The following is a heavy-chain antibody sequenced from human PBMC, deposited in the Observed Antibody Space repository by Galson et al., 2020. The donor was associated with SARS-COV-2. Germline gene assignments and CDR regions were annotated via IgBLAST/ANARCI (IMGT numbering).Heavy chain of an antibody. Sequence: GGSLRLSCAASGFTFNTYGIHWVRQAPGKGLEWVTFISYDANNEYYADSVKGRFTISRDNSKNTLYLQMNSLRTEDTAIYYCAKDSAKYSGSHPNIDYWGQGTLVTVSS. V-gene: IGHV3-30*18. CDR3: AKDSAKYSGSHPNIDY. J-gene: IGHJ4*02. CDR2: ISYDANNE. D-gene: IGHD1-26*01. CDR1: GFTFNTYG.